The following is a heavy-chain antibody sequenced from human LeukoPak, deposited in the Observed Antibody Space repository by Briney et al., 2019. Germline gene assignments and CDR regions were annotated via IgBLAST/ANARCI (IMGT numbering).Heavy chain of an antibody. CDR3: AKGPLYSGSYYEGNYYFDY. V-gene: IGHV3-23*01. CDR2: ISGSGGST. D-gene: IGHD1-26*01. Sequence: GGSLRLSCAASGFTFSSYAMSWVRQAPGKGLEWVSAISGSGGSTYYADSAKGRFTISRDNSKNTLYLQMNSLRAEDTAVYYCAKGPLYSGSYYEGNYYFDYWGQGTLVTVSS. CDR1: GFTFSSYA. J-gene: IGHJ4*02.